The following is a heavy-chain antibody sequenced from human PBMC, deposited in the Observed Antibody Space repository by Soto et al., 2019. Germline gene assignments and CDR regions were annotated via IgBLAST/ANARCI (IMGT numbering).Heavy chain of an antibody. D-gene: IGHD3-22*01. V-gene: IGHV1-18*01. J-gene: IGHJ4*02. Sequence: GASVKVSCKASGYTFTAYGINWVRQAPGQGLEWMAWISAYDGNTNYAQNLQGRVTMTTDTSTSTAYMELRSLRSEDTAVYYCARQLSYDSSGYYDYWGQGTLVTVSS. CDR3: ARQLSYDSSGYYDY. CDR2: ISAYDGNT. CDR1: GYTFTAYG.